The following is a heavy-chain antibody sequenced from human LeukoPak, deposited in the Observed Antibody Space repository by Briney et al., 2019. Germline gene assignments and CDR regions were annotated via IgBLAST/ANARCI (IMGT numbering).Heavy chain of an antibody. CDR3: AKDDGVYCSSTSCWDDAFDV. CDR1: GFTFSSYA. V-gene: IGHV3-23*01. CDR2: ISGSGGST. D-gene: IGHD2-2*01. Sequence: GGSLRLSCAASGFTFSSYAMSWVRQAPGKGLEWVSAISGSGGSTYYADSVKGRFTISRDSSKNTLYLQMNSLRAEDTAVYYCAKDDGVYCSSTSCWDDAFDVWGRGTMVTVSS. J-gene: IGHJ3*01.